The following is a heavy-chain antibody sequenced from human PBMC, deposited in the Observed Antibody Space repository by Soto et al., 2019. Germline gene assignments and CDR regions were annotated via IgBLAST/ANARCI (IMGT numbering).Heavy chain of an antibody. CDR3: AKAFGDWYPFEK. Sequence: LRLSCVASGFTFGSYAMSWVRRAPGKGLEWVSTINDSGDLRYYAESVRGRFTISRDNSKNTLYLQVNDLRAEDTARYHCAKAFGDWYPFEKWGLGALVTVS. CDR2: INDSGDLR. V-gene: IGHV3-23*01. J-gene: IGHJ4*02. CDR1: GFTFGSYA. D-gene: IGHD6-19*01.